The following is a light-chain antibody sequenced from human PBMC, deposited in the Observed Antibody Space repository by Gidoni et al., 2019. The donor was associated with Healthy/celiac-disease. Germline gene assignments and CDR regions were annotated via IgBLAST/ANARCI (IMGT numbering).Light chain of an antibody. CDR3: QKYNSAPRT. CDR2: AAS. CDR1: QGISNY. J-gene: IGKJ1*01. Sequence: DIQMTQSPSSLSASVGDRVTITCRASQGISNYLAWYQQKPGKVPKLLIYAASTLQSGVPSTRFSGSGSGTDFTLTISSLQPEDVATYYCQKYNSAPRTFXXXTKVEIK. V-gene: IGKV1-27*01.